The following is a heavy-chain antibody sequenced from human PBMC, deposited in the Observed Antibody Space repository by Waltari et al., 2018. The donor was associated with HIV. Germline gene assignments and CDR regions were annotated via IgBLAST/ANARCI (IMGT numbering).Heavy chain of an antibody. V-gene: IGHV2-5*01. J-gene: IGHJ5*02. Sequence: QITLKESGPSLVRPTQTLTLTCTFSGFSLRTTGVGVAWIRQPPGKALEWLALIYWNDIKQYSRTLKKGLTISKDTSKNEVVLTLTNMRPLDTGTDYGAHIRYSGRYFGRYGFDPWGQGAQVTVSS. CDR1: GFSLRTTGVG. CDR2: IYWNDIK. D-gene: IGHD1-26*01. CDR3: AHIRYSGRYFGRYGFDP.